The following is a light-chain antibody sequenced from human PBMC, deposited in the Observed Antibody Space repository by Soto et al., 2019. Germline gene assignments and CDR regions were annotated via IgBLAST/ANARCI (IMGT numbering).Light chain of an antibody. CDR1: QSVSSRY. CDR3: QQYGGSPPIT. V-gene: IGKV3-20*01. CDR2: GAF. J-gene: IGKJ5*01. Sequence: EIVLTQSPGTLSLSPGERATLSCRASQSVSSRYLTWYQQKPGQAPRLLIYGAFSRATGIPDRFSGSGSGTDFTLTIIRLEPEDFAVYSCQQYGGSPPITFGKGTRLEIK.